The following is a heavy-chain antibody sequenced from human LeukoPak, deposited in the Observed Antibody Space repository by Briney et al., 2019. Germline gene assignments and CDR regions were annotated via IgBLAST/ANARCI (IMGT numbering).Heavy chain of an antibody. J-gene: IGHJ4*02. Sequence: GASVKVSCKASGYTLTSYGISWVRQAPGQGREWMGWISAYNGNTNYAQKLQGRVTMTTDTSTSTAYMELRSLRSDDTAVYYCARGSSEVWFGEVFDYWGQGTLVTVSS. V-gene: IGHV1-18*04. CDR3: ARGSSEVWFGEVFDY. CDR2: ISAYNGNT. D-gene: IGHD3-10*01. CDR1: GYTLTSYG.